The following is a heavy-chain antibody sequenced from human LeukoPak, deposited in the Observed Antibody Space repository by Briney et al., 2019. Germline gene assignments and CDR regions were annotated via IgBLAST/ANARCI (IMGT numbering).Heavy chain of an antibody. CDR1: GGSFSGYY. V-gene: IGHV4-34*01. CDR3: ARGLTAISLYFDY. CDR2: INHSGST. Sequence: SETLSLTCAVYGGSFSGYYWSWIRQPPGKGLEWIGEINHSGSTNYNPSLKSRVTISVDTSKNQFSLKLSSVTAADTAVYYCARGLTAISLYFDYWGQGTLVTVSS. J-gene: IGHJ4*02. D-gene: IGHD2-21*02.